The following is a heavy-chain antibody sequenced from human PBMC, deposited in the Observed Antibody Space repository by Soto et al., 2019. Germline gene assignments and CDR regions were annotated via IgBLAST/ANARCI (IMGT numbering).Heavy chain of an antibody. D-gene: IGHD4-17*01. V-gene: IGHV3-30*18. CDR3: AKTVSPMSTVTIDF. Sequence: GGSLRLSCAASGFTFSTYDMHWVRQAPGKGLEWVAVITFDGNDISYADSVKGRFAISRDNSKNMLYLQMNSLRAEDTALYYCAKTVSPMSTVTIDFWGQGSLVTV. CDR1: GFTFSTYD. J-gene: IGHJ4*02. CDR2: ITFDGNDI.